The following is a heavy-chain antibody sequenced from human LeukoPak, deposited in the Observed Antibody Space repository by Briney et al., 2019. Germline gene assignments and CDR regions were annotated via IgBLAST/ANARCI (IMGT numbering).Heavy chain of an antibody. CDR2: IYFTGNT. Sequence: SETLSLTCTVSGVSISGDYGSWIRQPPGKGLEWIGYIYFTGNTDHNPSLKSRVTLSMDTSKNQFSLKLTSVTAADTAVYYCARHPFSSPFDFWGQGTLVTVSS. V-gene: IGHV4-59*08. CDR1: GVSISGDY. D-gene: IGHD2/OR15-2a*01. CDR3: ARHPFSSPFDF. J-gene: IGHJ4*02.